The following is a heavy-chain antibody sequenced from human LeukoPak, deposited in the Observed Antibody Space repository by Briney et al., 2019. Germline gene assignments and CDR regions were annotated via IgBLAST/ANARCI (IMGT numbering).Heavy chain of an antibody. CDR1: GFTFSTSA. CDR2: ISISGDRT. D-gene: IGHD1-1*01. V-gene: IGHV3-23*01. CDR3: AKEEVPNDY. J-gene: IGHJ4*02. Sequence: PGGSLRLSCAASGFTFSTSAMSWVRQAPGKGLEWVSGISISGDRTYYVDSVKGRFTISRDNSKNTLYLQMNSLRVEDTAVYYCAKEEVPNDYWGQGTLVTVSS.